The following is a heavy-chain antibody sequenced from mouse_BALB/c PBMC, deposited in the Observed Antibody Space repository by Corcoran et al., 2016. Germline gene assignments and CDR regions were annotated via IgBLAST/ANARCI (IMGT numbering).Heavy chain of an antibody. CDR3: AKLRLRAMDY. V-gene: IGHV9-3*02. CDR2: INTNTGEP. Sequence: QIQLVQSGPELKKPGETVKISCKASGYTFTNYGMNWLKQAPGKGLKWMGWINTNTGEPTYAEEFKGRFAFSLETSASTTYLQSNNLKNEDTATYFCAKLRLRAMDYWGQGTSVTVSS. D-gene: IGHD1-2*01. CDR1: GYTFTNYG. J-gene: IGHJ4*01.